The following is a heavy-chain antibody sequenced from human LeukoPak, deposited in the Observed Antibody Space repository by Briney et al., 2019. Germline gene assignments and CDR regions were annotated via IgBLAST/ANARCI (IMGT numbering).Heavy chain of an antibody. D-gene: IGHD2-21*02. V-gene: IGHV4-34*01. Sequence: SETLSLTCAVYGGSFSGYYWSWIRQPPGKGLEWIGEINHSGSTNYNPSLKSRVTISVDKSKNQFSLKLSSVTAADTAVYYCARGRCGGDCYVFDYWGQGTLVTVSS. CDR1: GGSFSGYY. J-gene: IGHJ4*02. CDR3: ARGRCGGDCYVFDY. CDR2: INHSGST.